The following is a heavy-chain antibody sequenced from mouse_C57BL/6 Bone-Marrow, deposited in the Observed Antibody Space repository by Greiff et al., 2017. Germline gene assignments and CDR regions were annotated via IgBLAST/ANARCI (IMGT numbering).Heavy chain of an antibody. J-gene: IGHJ2*01. CDR2: INPGSGGT. Sequence: QVQLQQSGAELVRPGTSVKVSCKASGYAFTNHLIAWVKQRPGQGLEWIGVINPGSGGTNYNEKFKGKATLTADKSSSTAYMQLSSLTSEDSAVYFCARWGYGSLVLFDYWGQGTTLTVSS. CDR1: GYAFTNHL. V-gene: IGHV1-54*01. D-gene: IGHD1-1*01. CDR3: ARWGYGSLVLFDY.